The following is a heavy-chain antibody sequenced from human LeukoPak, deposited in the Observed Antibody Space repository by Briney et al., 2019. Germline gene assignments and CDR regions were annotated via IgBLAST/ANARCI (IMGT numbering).Heavy chain of an antibody. CDR1: GFTFSSYA. CDR2: ISYDEDFR. D-gene: IGHD1-26*01. J-gene: IGHJ4*02. V-gene: IGHV3-30-3*01. Sequence: GGSLRLSCAASGFTFSSYAMRWVRQAPGKGLEWMALISYDEDFRYYADSMKGRFTISRDNFKSTLHLQMNSLRVGDTAVYYCVRVQWELLYPDYWGQGTLVTVSS. CDR3: VRVQWELLYPDY.